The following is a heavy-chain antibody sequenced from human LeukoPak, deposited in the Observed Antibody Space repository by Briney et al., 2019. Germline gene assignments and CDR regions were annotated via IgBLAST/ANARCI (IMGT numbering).Heavy chain of an antibody. D-gene: IGHD3-16*02. CDR3: ARGLSDYVWASYRSFDY. CDR1: GGSFSGYY. V-gene: IGHV4-34*01. Sequence: SETLSLTCAVYGGSFSGYYWSWIRQPPGKGLEWIGEINHSGSTNYNPSLKSRVTISVDTSKNQFSLKLSSVTAADTAVYYCARGLSDYVWASYRSFDYWGQGTLVTVSS. J-gene: IGHJ4*02. CDR2: INHSGST.